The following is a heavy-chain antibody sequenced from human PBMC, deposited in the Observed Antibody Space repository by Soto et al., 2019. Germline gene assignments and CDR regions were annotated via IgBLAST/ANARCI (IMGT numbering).Heavy chain of an antibody. J-gene: IGHJ4*02. CDR2: ISYDGSNK. Sequence: QVQLVESGGGVVQPGRSLRLSCAASGFTFSSYGMHWVRQAPGKGLEWVAVISYDGSNKYYADSVKGRFTISRDNSKNTLYLQMNSLRAEDTAVYYCAKDPSGRPVYFDYWGQGTLVTVSS. D-gene: IGHD1-26*01. CDR3: AKDPSGRPVYFDY. V-gene: IGHV3-30*18. CDR1: GFTFSSYG.